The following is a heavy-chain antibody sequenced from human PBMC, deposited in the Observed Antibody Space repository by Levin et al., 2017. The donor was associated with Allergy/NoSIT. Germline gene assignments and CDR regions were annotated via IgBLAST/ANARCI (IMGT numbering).Heavy chain of an antibody. Sequence: PSETLSLTCTVSGGSVSSGSYYWSWIRQPPGKGLEWIGYIYYSGSTNYNPSLKSRVTISVDTSKNQFSLKLSSVTAADTAVYYCARDQITMVRGVIITNWFDPWGQGTLVTVSS. J-gene: IGHJ5*02. V-gene: IGHV4-61*01. CDR2: IYYSGST. CDR1: GGSVSSGSYY. D-gene: IGHD3-10*01. CDR3: ARDQITMVRGVIITNWFDP.